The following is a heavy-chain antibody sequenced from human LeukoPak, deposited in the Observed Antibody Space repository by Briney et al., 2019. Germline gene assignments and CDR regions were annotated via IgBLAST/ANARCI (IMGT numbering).Heavy chain of an antibody. CDR2: ISGGGSGT. CDR1: GFTFSSYA. J-gene: IGHJ4*02. Sequence: GGSLRLSYAPSGFTFSSYAMSWVRQAPGKGLEWVAVISGGGSGTYYADSVRGRFTISRDNSKNTVYLQMNSLRAEDTAIYYCARGLLGDWGQGTLVTVSS. CDR3: ARGLLGD. D-gene: IGHD3-16*01. V-gene: IGHV3-23*01.